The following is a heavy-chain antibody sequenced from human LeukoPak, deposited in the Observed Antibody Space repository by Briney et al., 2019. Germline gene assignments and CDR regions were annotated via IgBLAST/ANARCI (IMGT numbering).Heavy chain of an antibody. CDR1: GFTFSGYW. CDR3: ATDYYDSSGYYTGTY. D-gene: IGHD3-22*01. V-gene: IGHV3-7*03. J-gene: IGHJ4*02. Sequence: GGSLRLSCAASGFTFSGYWMNWVRQAPGKGLEWVANIKKEGSKKYYVDSVKGRFTISRDNAKNSLYLQMNSLRADDTAVYYYATDYYDSSGYYTGTYWGQGTLVTVSS. CDR2: IKKEGSKK.